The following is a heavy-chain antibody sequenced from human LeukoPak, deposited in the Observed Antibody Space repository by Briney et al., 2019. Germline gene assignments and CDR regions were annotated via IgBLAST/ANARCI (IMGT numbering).Heavy chain of an antibody. J-gene: IGHJ3*02. V-gene: IGHV1-24*01. CDR1: GYTLTELS. Sequence: ASGTVSCKVSGYTLTELSMHWVRQAPGKGLEWMGGFDPEDGETIYAQKFQGRVTMTEDTSTDTAYMGLSSLRSEDTAVYYCATGLYVANLDAFDIWGQGTMVTVSS. D-gene: IGHD4/OR15-4a*01. CDR3: ATGLYVANLDAFDI. CDR2: FDPEDGET.